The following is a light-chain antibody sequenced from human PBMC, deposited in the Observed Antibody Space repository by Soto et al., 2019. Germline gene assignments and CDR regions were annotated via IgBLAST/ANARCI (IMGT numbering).Light chain of an antibody. V-gene: IGKV3-11*01. Sequence: EIVLTQSPATLSLSLGERATLSCRASQSVNSYLAWYQQKPGQAPRLLIYDASNRAAGIPARFSGSGSGTDFTLTISSLEPEDFAVYYCPQRSSWPTFGQGTKLEI. CDR1: QSVNSY. CDR3: PQRSSWPT. J-gene: IGKJ2*01. CDR2: DAS.